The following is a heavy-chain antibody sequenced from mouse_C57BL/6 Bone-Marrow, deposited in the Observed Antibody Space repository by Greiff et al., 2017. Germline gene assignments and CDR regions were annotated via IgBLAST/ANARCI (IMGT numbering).Heavy chain of an antibody. D-gene: IGHD2-2*01. CDR3: AREKGGYPCDY. CDR2: INPYNGGT. Sequence: EVQLQQSGPVLVKPGASVKMSCKASGYTFTDYYMNWVKQSHGKSLEWIGVINPYNGGTSYNQKFKGTATLTVDKSSSTAYMELNSLPSDDSAVYYSAREKGGYPCDYWGQGTTLTVSS. CDR1: GYTFTDYY. J-gene: IGHJ2*01. V-gene: IGHV1-19*01.